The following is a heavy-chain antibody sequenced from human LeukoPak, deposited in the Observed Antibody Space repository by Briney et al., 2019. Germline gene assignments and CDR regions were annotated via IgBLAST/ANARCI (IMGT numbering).Heavy chain of an antibody. CDR1: GYTFTSYG. J-gene: IGHJ4*02. Sequence: ASVKVSCKASGYTFTSYGISWVRQAPGQGLEWMGWISAYNGNTNYAQKLQGRVTMTTDTSTSTAYMELRSLRSDDTAVYYCARDSWQQLVRVYYFDYWGQGTLVTVSS. CDR3: ARDSWQQLVRVYYFDY. CDR2: ISAYNGNT. D-gene: IGHD6-13*01. V-gene: IGHV1-18*01.